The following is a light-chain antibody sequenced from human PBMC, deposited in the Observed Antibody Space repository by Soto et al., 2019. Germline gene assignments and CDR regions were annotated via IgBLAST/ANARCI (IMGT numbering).Light chain of an antibody. CDR2: AAS. J-gene: IGKJ3*01. Sequence: DIQMTQSPXSLSASVGXRVTXTCXASQGISXYLAWYQQKPGKIPKLLIYAASTLQSGVPSRFSGSGSGTHFTLTISSLQPEDVATYYCQNFYSAPFTFGPGTKVDIK. CDR1: QGISXY. V-gene: IGKV1-27*01. CDR3: QNFYSAPFT.